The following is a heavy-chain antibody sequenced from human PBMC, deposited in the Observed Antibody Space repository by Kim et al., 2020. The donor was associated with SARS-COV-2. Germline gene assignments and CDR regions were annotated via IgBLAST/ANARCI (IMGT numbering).Heavy chain of an antibody. CDR3: ARVAFRAVAGTEY. V-gene: IGHV4-31*02. D-gene: IGHD6-19*01. Sequence: YNPSLKSRVTISVDTSKNQFSLKLSSVTAADTAVYYCARVAFRAVAGTEYWGQGTLVTVSS. J-gene: IGHJ4*02.